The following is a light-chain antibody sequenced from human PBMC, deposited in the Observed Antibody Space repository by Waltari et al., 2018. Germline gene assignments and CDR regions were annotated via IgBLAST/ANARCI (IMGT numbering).Light chain of an antibody. J-gene: IGKJ5*01. Sequence: DIVLTQSPGPLSLSPGERATLSCRASQGVGRNYVAWYQQKPGQAPRLLIHAASNRATDIPDRFSGSGSGTDFTLTITRLEPEDFAVYHCQQYAVSPITFGQGTRLEIK. V-gene: IGKV3-20*01. CDR2: AAS. CDR3: QQYAVSPIT. CDR1: QGVGRNY.